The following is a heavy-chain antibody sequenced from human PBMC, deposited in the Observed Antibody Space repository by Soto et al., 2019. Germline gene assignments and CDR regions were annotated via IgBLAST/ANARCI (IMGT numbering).Heavy chain of an antibody. CDR1: GFTFSSYS. Sequence: GGSLRLHFAASGFTFSSYSMNWVRQAPGKGLEWVSYISSSSSTIYYADSVKGRFTISRDNAKNSLYLQMNSLKAEDTGVYYCNTGFPGDFDFDCWGQGTLVTVSS. V-gene: IGHV3-48*01. CDR2: ISSSSSTI. D-gene: IGHD4-17*01. CDR3: NTGFPGDFDFDC. J-gene: IGHJ4*02.